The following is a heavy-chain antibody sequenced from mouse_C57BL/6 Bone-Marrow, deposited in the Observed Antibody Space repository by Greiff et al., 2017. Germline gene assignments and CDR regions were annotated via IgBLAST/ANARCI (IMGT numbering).Heavy chain of an antibody. CDR1: GFNITDYY. CDR3: TSNWFAY. J-gene: IGHJ3*01. CDR2: IDPENGDT. Sequence: EVQLQESGPELVRPGASVKLSCTASGFNITDYYMHWVKQRPEQGLEWIGWIDPENGDTEYAPKFQGKATITADTSSNTAYLQLSSLTSEDTSVYYCTSNWFAYWGQGTLVTVSA. V-gene: IGHV14-4*01.